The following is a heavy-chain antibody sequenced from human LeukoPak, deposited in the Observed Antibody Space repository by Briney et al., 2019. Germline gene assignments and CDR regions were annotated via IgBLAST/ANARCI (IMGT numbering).Heavy chain of an antibody. D-gene: IGHD3-3*01. V-gene: IGHV4-59*01. CDR1: GGSISSYY. J-gene: IGHJ3*02. CDR2: IYYSGST. Sequence: SETLSLTCTVSGGSISSYYWSWIWQPPGKGLEWIGYIYYSGSTNYNPSLKSRVTISVDTSKNQFSLKLSSVTAADTAVYYCARGATNYDFWSGYYCAFDIWGQGTMVTVSS. CDR3: ARGATNYDFWSGYYCAFDI.